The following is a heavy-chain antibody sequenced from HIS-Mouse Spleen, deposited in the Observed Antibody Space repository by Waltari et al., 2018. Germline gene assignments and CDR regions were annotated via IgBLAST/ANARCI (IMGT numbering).Heavy chain of an antibody. Sequence: QVQLVESGRGVVQPGRSLRLSCAASGFPFSSYAMHWVRQAPGKGLEWVAVISYDGSNKYYADSVKGRFTISRDNSKNTLYLQMNSLRAEDTAVYYCARRYSGYDLGYWGQGTLVTVSS. V-gene: IGHV3-30*04. J-gene: IGHJ4*02. CDR3: ARRYSGYDLGY. CDR1: GFPFSSYA. CDR2: ISYDGSNK. D-gene: IGHD5-12*01.